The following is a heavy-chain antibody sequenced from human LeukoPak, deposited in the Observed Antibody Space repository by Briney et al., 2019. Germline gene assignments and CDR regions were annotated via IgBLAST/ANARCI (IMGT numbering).Heavy chain of an antibody. J-gene: IGHJ4*02. V-gene: IGHV3-30*02. CDR3: ARDTPGYGGDDFDY. D-gene: IGHD4-23*01. CDR1: GFTFSTYG. CDR2: IQAGGDEK. Sequence: GGSLILSCAASGFTFSTYGMHWVRQAPGKGLEWMTFIQAGGDEKYYAESVKGRFTVSRDNSKNTLYLQMNSLRAEDTAVYYCARDTPGYGGDDFDYWGQGALVTVSS.